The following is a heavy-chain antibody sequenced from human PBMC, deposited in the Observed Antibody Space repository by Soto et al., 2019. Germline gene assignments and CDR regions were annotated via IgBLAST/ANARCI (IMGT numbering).Heavy chain of an antibody. D-gene: IGHD6-19*01. CDR1: GGSISSSSYY. V-gene: IGHV4-39*01. CDR2: IYYSGST. Sequence: PSETLSLTCTVSGGSISSSSYYWGWIRHPPGNGLEWIGSIYYSGSTYYNPSLKSRVTISVDTSKNQFSLKLSSVTAADTAVYYCTCQVVAGGFYYYYYGMDVWGQGTTLTV. J-gene: IGHJ6*02. CDR3: TCQVVAGGFYYYYYGMDV.